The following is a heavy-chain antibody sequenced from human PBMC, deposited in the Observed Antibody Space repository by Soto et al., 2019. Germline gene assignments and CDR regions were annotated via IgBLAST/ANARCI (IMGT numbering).Heavy chain of an antibody. V-gene: IGHV3-9*01. CDR2: ISWNSGSI. D-gene: IGHD6-13*01. J-gene: IGHJ4*02. CDR3: AKAEGIAAAGNVFDY. CDR1: GFTFDDYA. Sequence: DVQLVESGGGLVQPGRSLRLSCAASGFTFDDYAMHWVRQAPGKGLEWVSGISWNSGSIGYADSVKGRFTISRDNAKNSLYLQMNSLRAEDTALYYCAKAEGIAAAGNVFDYWGQGTLVTVSS.